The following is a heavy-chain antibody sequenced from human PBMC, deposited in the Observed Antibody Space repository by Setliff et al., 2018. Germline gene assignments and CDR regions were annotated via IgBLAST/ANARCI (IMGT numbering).Heavy chain of an antibody. D-gene: IGHD3-22*01. Sequence: GGSLRLSCAASGFTFSSYWMSWVRQAPGKGLEWVSYISRTFFTADSVKGRFTISRDNAKNSLYLQMNSLRAEDTAVYYCARGSSGYYYVGYYFDYWGQGTLVTVSS. CDR2: ISRTF. V-gene: IGHV3-48*01. CDR3: ARGSSGYYYVGYYFDY. J-gene: IGHJ4*02. CDR1: GFTFSSYW.